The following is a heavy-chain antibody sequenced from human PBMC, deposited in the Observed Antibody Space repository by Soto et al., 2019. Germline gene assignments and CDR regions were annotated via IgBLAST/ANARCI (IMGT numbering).Heavy chain of an antibody. J-gene: IGHJ4*02. Sequence: QVQLLESGPGLVKPSGTLSLTCGVSGDTIYRSYWWSWVRLPPGKGPEWIGEIFHTGTTNYNPSLKRRITMTVEKSKKEISLKLASVTAANTAVYFCARSARYGVVGDYWGQGTGVTVSS. CDR3: ARSARYGVVGDY. D-gene: IGHD2-15*01. V-gene: IGHV4-4*02. CDR1: GDTIYRSYW. CDR2: IFHTGTT.